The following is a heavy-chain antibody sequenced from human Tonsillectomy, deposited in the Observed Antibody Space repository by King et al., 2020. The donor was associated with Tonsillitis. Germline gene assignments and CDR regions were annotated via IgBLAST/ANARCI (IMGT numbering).Heavy chain of an antibody. CDR3: AKDGHSSGWYYFDY. CDR1: GFTFSSYA. D-gene: IGHD6-19*01. Sequence: VQLVESGGGLVQPGGSLRLSCAASGFTFSSYAMSWVRQAPGKGLEWFSGISNSGGNTYYADSVKGRFTISRDNSKNTLYLQMNSLRAGDTAAYYCAKDGHSSGWYYFDYWGQGTLVTVSS. CDR2: ISNSGGNT. J-gene: IGHJ4*02. V-gene: IGHV3-23*04.